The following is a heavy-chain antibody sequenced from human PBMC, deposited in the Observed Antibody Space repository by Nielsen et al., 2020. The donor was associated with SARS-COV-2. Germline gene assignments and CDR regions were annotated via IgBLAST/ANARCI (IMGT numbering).Heavy chain of an antibody. Sequence: GESLKISCAASGFTFRSYAMNWVRQAPGKGLEWVSAINNSGGTTYYADSVKGRLTISRDNSKNTLYLQMNSLRAEDTAVYYCAGHLSWYGMDVWGQGTTVTVSS. V-gene: IGHV3-23*01. CDR1: GFTFRSYA. CDR3: AGHLSWYGMDV. CDR2: INNSGGTT. J-gene: IGHJ6*02. D-gene: IGHD3-16*02.